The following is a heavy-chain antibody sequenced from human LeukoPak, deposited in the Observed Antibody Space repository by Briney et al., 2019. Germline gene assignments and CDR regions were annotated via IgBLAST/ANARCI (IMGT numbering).Heavy chain of an antibody. D-gene: IGHD3-10*01. J-gene: IGHJ6*03. CDR1: GYTFTSYD. CDR3: ARSVVRGVLSPTYYYYYMDV. CDR2: MNPYSGNT. V-gene: IGHV1-8*02. Sequence: ASVKVSCKASGYTFTSYDINWVRQASGQGLEWMGWMNPYSGNTGYAQKFQGRVTMTRNTSISTAYMELSSLRSEDTAVYYCARSVVRGVLSPTYYYYYMDVWGKGTTVTISS.